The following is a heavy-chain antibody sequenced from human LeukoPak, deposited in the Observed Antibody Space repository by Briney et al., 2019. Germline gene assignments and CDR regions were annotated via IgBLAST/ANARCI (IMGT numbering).Heavy chain of an antibody. Sequence: GASVKVSCKVSGYTLTQSAMHWVRQTPGKGLEWMGGFDPEDGETAYTQKFQGRVTMTEDTSTDTAYMELSSLSSEDTAVYYCVTDGATYYLHWGQGTLVTVSS. J-gene: IGHJ1*01. CDR2: FDPEDGET. D-gene: IGHD2/OR15-2a*01. CDR1: GYTLTQSA. CDR3: VTDGATYYLH. V-gene: IGHV1-24*01.